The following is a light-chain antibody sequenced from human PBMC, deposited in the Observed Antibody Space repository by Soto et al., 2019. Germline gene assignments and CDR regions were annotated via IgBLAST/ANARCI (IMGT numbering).Light chain of an antibody. CDR3: QKYNSFPLT. V-gene: IGKV1-27*01. CDR2: GAS. CDR1: LGIGKF. Sequence: NQMTQSPSSLSASVGDSVPITCRARLGIGKFLAWYQQRPGKVPKLLIYGASTLQSGVPSRFSGRGSVTDFTLTISSLQPEDVATYYCQKYNSFPLTFGQGTKVELK. J-gene: IGKJ1*01.